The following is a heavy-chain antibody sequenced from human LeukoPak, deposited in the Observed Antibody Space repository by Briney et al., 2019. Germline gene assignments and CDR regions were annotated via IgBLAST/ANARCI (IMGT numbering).Heavy chain of an antibody. CDR3: AKAGGWFGELLQTSADNWFDP. D-gene: IGHD3-10*01. Sequence: GGSLRLSCAASGFTFSSYSMSWVRQAPGKGLEWVSVISGSGGSTYYADSVKGRFTISRDNPKNTLYLQMNSLRAEDTAVYYCAKAGGWFGELLQTSADNWFDPWGQGTLVTVSS. CDR2: ISGSGGST. CDR1: GFTFSSYS. V-gene: IGHV3-23*01. J-gene: IGHJ5*02.